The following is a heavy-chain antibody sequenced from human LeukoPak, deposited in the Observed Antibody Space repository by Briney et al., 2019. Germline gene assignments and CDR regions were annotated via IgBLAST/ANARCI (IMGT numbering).Heavy chain of an antibody. CDR1: GGTFSSYA. D-gene: IGHD3-22*01. J-gene: IGHJ4*02. V-gene: IGHV1-69*06. CDR2: IIPIFGTA. CDR3: ARSLVPWYYYDSSDPDFDY. Sequence: SVKVSCKASGGTFSSYAISWVRQAPGQGLEWMGRIIPIFGTANYAQKFQGRVTITADKSTSTAYMELSSLRSEDTAVYYCARSLVPWYYYDSSDPDFDYWGQGTLVTVSS.